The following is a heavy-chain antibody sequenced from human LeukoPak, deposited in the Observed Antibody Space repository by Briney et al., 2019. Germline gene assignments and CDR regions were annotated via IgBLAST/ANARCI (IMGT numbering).Heavy chain of an antibody. CDR1: GGSISSYY. D-gene: IGHD3-22*01. V-gene: IGHV4-59*12. CDR3: ARGITMIEYFDY. Sequence: SETLSLTCTVSGGSISSYYWSWIRQPPGKGLEWIGYIYYSGSTYYNPSLKSRVTISVDTSKNQFSLKLSSVTAADTAVYYCARGITMIEYFDYWGQGTLVTVSS. J-gene: IGHJ4*02. CDR2: IYYSGST.